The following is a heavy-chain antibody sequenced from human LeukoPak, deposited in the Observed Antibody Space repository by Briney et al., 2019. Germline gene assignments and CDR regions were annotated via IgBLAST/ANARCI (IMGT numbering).Heavy chain of an antibody. J-gene: IGHJ5*02. CDR3: ARTMVRGVSRGRNWFDP. Sequence: GASVKVSCKASGYTFTSYDINWVRQATGQGLEWMGWMNPNSGNTGYAQKFQGRVTMTRDTSISTAYMELSRLRSDDTAVYYCARTMVRGVSRGRNWFDPWGQGTLVTVSS. V-gene: IGHV1-8*02. D-gene: IGHD3-10*01. CDR1: GYTFTSYD. CDR2: MNPNSGNT.